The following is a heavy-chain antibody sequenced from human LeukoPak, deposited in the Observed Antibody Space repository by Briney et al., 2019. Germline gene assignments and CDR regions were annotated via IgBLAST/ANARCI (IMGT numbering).Heavy chain of an antibody. D-gene: IGHD3-22*01. Sequence: SETLSLTCTVSGGSISSYYWSWIRQPPGKGLEWIGYIYYSGSTNYNPSLKSRVTISVDTSKNQFSLKLSSVTAADTAVYYCARTSIPYYYDSSGYYLRWFDPWGQGTLVTVSS. V-gene: IGHV4-59*08. J-gene: IGHJ5*02. CDR3: ARTSIPYYYDSSGYYLRWFDP. CDR1: GGSISSYY. CDR2: IYYSGST.